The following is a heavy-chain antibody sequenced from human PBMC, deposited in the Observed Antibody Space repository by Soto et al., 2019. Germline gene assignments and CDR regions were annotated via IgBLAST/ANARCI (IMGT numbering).Heavy chain of an antibody. CDR1: GFTFSSYA. V-gene: IGHV3-23*01. CDR2: ISGSGGST. Sequence: PGGSLRLSCAASGFTFSSYAMSWVRQAPGKGLEWVSAISGSGGSTYYADSVKGRFTISRDNSKNTLYLQMNSLRAEDTAVYYCVRDNVTGWYYFDFWGQGTLVTVSS. J-gene: IGHJ4*02. D-gene: IGHD6-19*01. CDR3: VRDNVTGWYYFDF.